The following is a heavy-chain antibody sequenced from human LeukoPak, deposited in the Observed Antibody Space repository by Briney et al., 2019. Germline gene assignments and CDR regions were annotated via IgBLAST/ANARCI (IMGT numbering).Heavy chain of an antibody. CDR1: VGSFSGYY. CDR3: VRDKRTTARLGFYNYYGMDV. J-gene: IGHJ6*02. Sequence: SETLSLTCAVYVGSFSGYYWSWLRQPPGKGLEGIGEINHSGSTNYNPSLKSRVTISVDTSKNQFSLKLSSVTAADMGIYYCVRDKRTTARLGFYNYYGMDVWGQGTTVTVSS. D-gene: IGHD6-6*01. V-gene: IGHV4-34*01. CDR2: INHSGST.